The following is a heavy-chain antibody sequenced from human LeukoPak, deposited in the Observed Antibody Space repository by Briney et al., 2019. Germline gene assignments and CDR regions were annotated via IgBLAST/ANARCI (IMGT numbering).Heavy chain of an antibody. V-gene: IGHV3-21*01. CDR2: IGTSSSDK. D-gene: IGHD3-22*01. J-gene: IGHJ4*02. Sequence: RGSLRLSCAASGFAFSSYSMTWVRQAPGKGLEWVSSIGTSSSDKAYADSVKGRFTISRDNAMKSVYLQMNSPRAEDTAVYYCARDRSPLYYDSSGYDFGGQGTLVTVSS. CDR1: GFAFSSYS. CDR3: ARDRSPLYYDSSGYDF.